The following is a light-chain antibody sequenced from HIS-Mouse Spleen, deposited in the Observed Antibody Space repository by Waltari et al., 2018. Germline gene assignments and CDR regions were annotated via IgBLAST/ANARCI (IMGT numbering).Light chain of an antibody. Sequence: QSALTQPPSASGSPGQSVTISCTGTSSDVGGYNYVPWYQQHPGEAPKLMIYEVSKQPSGVPDRFSGSKSGNTASLTVSGLQAEDEADYYCSSYAGSNDLVFGGGTKLTVL. V-gene: IGLV2-8*01. CDR3: SSYAGSNDLV. CDR1: SSDVGGYNY. J-gene: IGLJ2*01. CDR2: EVS.